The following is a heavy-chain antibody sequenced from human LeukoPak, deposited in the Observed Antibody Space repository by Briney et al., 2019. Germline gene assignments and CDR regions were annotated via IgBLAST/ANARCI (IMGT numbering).Heavy chain of an antibody. Sequence: PSETLSLTCAVYGGSFSGYYWSWIRQSPGKGLEWIGYIYSSGSTNSNPSLKSRVTISVDTSRNQFSLNLRSVTAADTAVYYCARHESAVGALFYWGQGTLVTVSS. CDR2: IYSSGST. CDR3: ARHESAVGALFY. CDR1: GGSFSGYY. V-gene: IGHV4-59*08. D-gene: IGHD1-26*01. J-gene: IGHJ4*02.